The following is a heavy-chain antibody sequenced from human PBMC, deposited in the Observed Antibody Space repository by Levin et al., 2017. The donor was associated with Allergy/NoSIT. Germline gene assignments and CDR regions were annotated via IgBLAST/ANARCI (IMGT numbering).Heavy chain of an antibody. Sequence: SQTLSLTCSVSGDSISRGFYYWSWIRQPAGEGLEWIGRIYVTGSTSYSPSLKSRVTISLDTSKDQVSLKINSVTAADTAVYYCARDLVGFSGYKPYCYMDVWGKGTTVTVSS. CDR2: IYVTGST. V-gene: IGHV4-61*02. J-gene: IGHJ6*03. CDR1: GDSISRGFYY. D-gene: IGHD5-12*01. CDR3: ARDLVGFSGYKPYCYMDV.